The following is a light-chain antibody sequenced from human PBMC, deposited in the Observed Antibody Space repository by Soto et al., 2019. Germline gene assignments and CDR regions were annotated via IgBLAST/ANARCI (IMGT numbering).Light chain of an antibody. J-gene: IGKJ3*01. CDR1: QSVTTY. V-gene: IGKV3-11*01. CDR2: DAS. Sequence: EVVLTQSPATLSLSPGERATLSCTASQSVTTYLAWYQQKPGQAPRLLIYDASTRATGIPARFSGSGSGTEFTLTISSREHEDFAVYYCRQRSNWPPGVTFGPGTKVDIK. CDR3: RQRSNWPPGVT.